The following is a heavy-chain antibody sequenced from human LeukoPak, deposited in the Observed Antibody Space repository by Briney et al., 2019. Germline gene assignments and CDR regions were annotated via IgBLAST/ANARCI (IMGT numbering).Heavy chain of an antibody. Sequence: SKTLSLTCTVSGGSFSNHYWSWIRQPPGKGLEWIGYIYHTGSTNYNPSLKSRVTISVDTSKNQFSLKLSSLTAADTAVYYCARGNYVDWFDPWGQGTQVTVSS. J-gene: IGHJ5*02. D-gene: IGHD1-7*01. CDR1: GGSFSNHY. CDR2: IYHTGST. V-gene: IGHV4-59*11. CDR3: ARGNYVDWFDP.